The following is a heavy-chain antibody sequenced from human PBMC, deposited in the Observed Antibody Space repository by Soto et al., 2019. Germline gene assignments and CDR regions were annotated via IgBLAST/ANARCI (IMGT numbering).Heavy chain of an antibody. V-gene: IGHV4-59*01. CDR3: ARATPYYYDSSGYPSRFDY. Sequence: SETLSLTCTVSGGSISSYYWSWIRQPPGKGLEWIGYIYYSGSTNYNPSLKSRVTISVDTSKNQFSLKLSSVTAADTAVYYCARATPYYYDSSGYPSRFDYWGQGTLVTVSS. J-gene: IGHJ4*02. D-gene: IGHD3-22*01. CDR1: GGSISSYY. CDR2: IYYSGST.